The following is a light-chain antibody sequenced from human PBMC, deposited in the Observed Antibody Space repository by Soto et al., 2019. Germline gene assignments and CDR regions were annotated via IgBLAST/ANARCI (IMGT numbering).Light chain of an antibody. CDR2: AAS. CDR3: QQLNSYPRLT. Sequence: DIQLTQSPSFLSASVGDRVTITCRASQGLSSYLAWYQQTPGTAPKLLIYAASTLQSGGPSRFSGSGSGTEFTPTSRSLQPVYFATYYCQQLNSYPRLTFGGGNKVEI. CDR1: QGLSSY. V-gene: IGKV1-9*01. J-gene: IGKJ4*01.